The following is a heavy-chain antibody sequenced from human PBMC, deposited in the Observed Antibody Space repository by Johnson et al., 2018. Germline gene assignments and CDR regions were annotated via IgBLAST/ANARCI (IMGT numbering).Heavy chain of an antibody. V-gene: IGHV3-30-3*01. J-gene: IGHJ6*03. CDR1: GFTFSSYA. Sequence: QLVESGGGVVQPGRSLRLSCAASGFTFSSYALHWVRQAPGKGLEWVAVISYDGSNKYYADSVKGRFTISRDNSKNTLYLQMNSLRAEDTAVYYCARDLGAVAGNYYMDGWGKGTTVTVSS. CDR3: ARDLGAVAGNYYMDG. D-gene: IGHD6-19*01. CDR2: ISYDGSNK.